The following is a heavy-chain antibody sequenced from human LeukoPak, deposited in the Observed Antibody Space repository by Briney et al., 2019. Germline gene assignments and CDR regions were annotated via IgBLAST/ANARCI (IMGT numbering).Heavy chain of an antibody. Sequence: PSETLSLTCTVSGGSISSGGYYWSWIRQHPGKGLEWIGYIYYSGSTYYNPSLKSRVTISVDTSKNQFSLKLSSVTAADTAVYYCVRDLGPRSRRGNAFDIWGQGTMVTVSS. CDR1: GGSISSGGYY. CDR3: VRDLGPRSRRGNAFDI. V-gene: IGHV4-31*03. D-gene: IGHD3-10*01. CDR2: IYYSGST. J-gene: IGHJ3*02.